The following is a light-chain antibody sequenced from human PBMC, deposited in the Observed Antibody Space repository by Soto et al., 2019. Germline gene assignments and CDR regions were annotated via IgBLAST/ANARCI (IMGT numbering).Light chain of an antibody. CDR3: CSHAGSSTFVA. V-gene: IGLV2-23*02. CDR2: EVS. Sequence: QSALTKPACVSRSPGQSITISCTGTRSDVGSYNLVSWYQQHPGKAPKLMIYEVSKRPSGVSNRFSGSKSGNTASLTISGLHAEDEADYYSCSHAGSSTFVAFGGGTKLTVL. CDR1: RSDVGSYNL. J-gene: IGLJ2*01.